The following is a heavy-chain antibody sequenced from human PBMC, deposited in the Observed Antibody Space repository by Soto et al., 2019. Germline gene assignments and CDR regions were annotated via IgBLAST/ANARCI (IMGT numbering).Heavy chain of an antibody. CDR1: GGSISSGGYS. J-gene: IGHJ5*02. CDR3: ARGPTRVTTGVNWFDP. Sequence: SETLSLTCAVSGGSISSGGYSWSWIRQPPGKGLEWIGYIYHSGSTYYNPSLKSRVTISVDRSKNQFSLKLSSVTAADTAVYYCARGPTRVTTGVNWFDPWGQATMFTVS. CDR2: IYHSGST. D-gene: IGHD4-4*01. V-gene: IGHV4-30-2*01.